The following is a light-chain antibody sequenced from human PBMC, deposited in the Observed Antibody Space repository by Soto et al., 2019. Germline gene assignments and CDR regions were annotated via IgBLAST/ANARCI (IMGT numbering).Light chain of an antibody. J-gene: IGLJ1*01. Sequence: QSALTQPASVSGSPGQSITISCTGTSSDVGGYNYVSWHQQHPGKAPKLMIYEVTNRPSGVSSRFSGSKSDNTASLTISGLQAEDEADYFCSSYTSSTTRVFGTGTKLTVL. CDR2: EVT. CDR1: SSDVGGYNY. CDR3: SSYTSSTTRV. V-gene: IGLV2-14*01.